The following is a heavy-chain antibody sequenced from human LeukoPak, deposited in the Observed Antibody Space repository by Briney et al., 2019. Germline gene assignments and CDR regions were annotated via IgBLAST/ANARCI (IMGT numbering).Heavy chain of an antibody. CDR3: AKDIRGDVIRGVTLDY. Sequence: PGGSLRLSCAASGFTFSSYAMSWVRQAPGKGLEWVSGTSWNSGSIGYADSVKGRFTISRDNAKNSLYLQMNSLRAEDMALYYCAKDIRGDVIRGVTLDYWGQGTLVTVSS. V-gene: IGHV3-9*03. CDR1: GFTFSSYA. D-gene: IGHD3-10*01. CDR2: TSWNSGSI. J-gene: IGHJ4*02.